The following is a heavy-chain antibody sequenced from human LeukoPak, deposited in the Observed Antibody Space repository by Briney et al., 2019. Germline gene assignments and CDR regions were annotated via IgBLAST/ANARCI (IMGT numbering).Heavy chain of an antibody. CDR2: ISSSGSTI. CDR3: ARDLSDYGATRFDY. V-gene: IGHV3-48*03. J-gene: IGHJ4*02. D-gene: IGHD4/OR15-4a*01. CDR1: GFTFSSYE. Sequence: GGSLRLSCAASGFTFSSYEMNWVRQAPGKGLEWVSYISSSGSTIYYADSVKGRFTISRGNAKNSLYLQMNSLRAEDTAVYYCARDLSDYGATRFDYWGQGTLVTVSS.